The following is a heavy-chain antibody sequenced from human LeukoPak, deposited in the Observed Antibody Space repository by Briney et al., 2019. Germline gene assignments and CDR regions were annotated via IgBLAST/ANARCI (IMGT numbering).Heavy chain of an antibody. J-gene: IGHJ5*02. V-gene: IGHV3-9*01. CDR1: GFTFDDYT. CDR2: ISWNSGSI. D-gene: IGHD6-13*01. CDR3: AKSSSLTSGGWFDP. Sequence: PAGSLTFSCAASGFTFDDYTMHWLRHGPGKELKGVFGISWNSGSISYAVSVKGRFTISRDTATNSLYLQMNSLRAEDTALYYCAKSSSLTSGGWFDPWGQGTLVTVSS.